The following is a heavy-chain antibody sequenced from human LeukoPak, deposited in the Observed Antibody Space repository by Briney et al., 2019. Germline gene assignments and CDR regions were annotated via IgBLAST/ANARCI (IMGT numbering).Heavy chain of an antibody. CDR2: IVVGSGNT. J-gene: IGHJ4*02. Sequence: GASVKVSCKASGFTFTSSAVQWVRQARGQRLEWIGWIVVGSGNTNYAQKFQERVTITRDMSTSTAYMELSSLRSEDTAVYYCARGPVFGVVIPLSFDYWGQGTLVTVSS. D-gene: IGHD3-3*01. CDR1: GFTFTSSA. CDR3: ARGPVFGVVIPLSFDY. V-gene: IGHV1-58*01.